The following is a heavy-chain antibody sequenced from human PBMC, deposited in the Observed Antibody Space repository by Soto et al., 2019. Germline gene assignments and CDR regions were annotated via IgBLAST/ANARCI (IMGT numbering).Heavy chain of an antibody. J-gene: IGHJ5*02. D-gene: IGHD2-15*01. Sequence: SVKVSCKASGYTFTMYTMNCVVQAPVQRLEGMGWINPDNGNTKSSQKFQDRVIITRDTSASTAYMDLSSLRSEDTAVYYCARGIATGQLDPWGQGTLVTVSS. CDR1: GYTFTMYT. CDR2: INPDNGNT. V-gene: IGHV1-3*01. CDR3: ARGIATGQLDP.